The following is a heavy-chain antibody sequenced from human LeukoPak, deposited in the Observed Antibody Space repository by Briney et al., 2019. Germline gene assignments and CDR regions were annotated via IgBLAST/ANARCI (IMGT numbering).Heavy chain of an antibody. Sequence: GGSLRLSCAASGFTFSRYNMNWVRQAPGKGLEWVSSISTSSSYIYYADSLKGRFTISRDNAKNTLYLQMNSLRAEDTAVYYCVRNLDFWGDSEDYWGQGTLVTVSS. D-gene: IGHD3-3*01. CDR1: GFTFSRYN. CDR2: ISTSSSYI. V-gene: IGHV3-21*01. CDR3: VRNLDFWGDSEDY. J-gene: IGHJ4*02.